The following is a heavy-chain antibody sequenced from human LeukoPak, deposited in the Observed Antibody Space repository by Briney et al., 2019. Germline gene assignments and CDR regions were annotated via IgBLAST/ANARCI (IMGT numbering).Heavy chain of an antibody. D-gene: IGHD3-10*01. CDR2: IKSKPDGGTT. CDR3: TTDDFYDSN. Sequence: PGGSLRLSCAASGFTFSYAWMTWVRQAPGKGLEWVGRIKSKPDGGTTDYAAPVKGRFTISRDDSENTLYLQMNSLKTEDTAVYYCTTDDFYDSNWGQGTLVTVSS. V-gene: IGHV3-15*01. J-gene: IGHJ4*02. CDR1: GFTFSYAW.